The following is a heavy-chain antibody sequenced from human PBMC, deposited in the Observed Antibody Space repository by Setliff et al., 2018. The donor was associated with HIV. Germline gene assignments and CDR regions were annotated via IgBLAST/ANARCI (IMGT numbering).Heavy chain of an antibody. V-gene: IGHV3-30*02. Sequence: GGSLRLSCEASGFTFSSYGMHWVRQAPGKGLEWVAFIRYDGSNKYYADSVKGRFTISRDSSKNTLYLQMNSLRADDTSVYYCARGSSWYGPNRHRHINYWGQGTLVTVSS. CDR1: GFTFSSYG. D-gene: IGHD6-13*01. CDR2: IRYDGSNK. CDR3: ARGSSWYGPNRHRHINY. J-gene: IGHJ4*02.